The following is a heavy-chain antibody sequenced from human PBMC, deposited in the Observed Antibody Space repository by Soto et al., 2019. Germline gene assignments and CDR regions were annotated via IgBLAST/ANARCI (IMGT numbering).Heavy chain of an antibody. Sequence: ASVKVSCKASGYTFNAYGISWVRQAPGQGLEWLGWISGYNGYTTYAQKFQGRVTMTTDTSTGTAYVELKSLRSDDTAVFYCARVPLPNCSGGTCQQWWSDPWGQGTRVTVSS. CDR1: GYTFNAYG. CDR2: ISGYNGYT. D-gene: IGHD2-15*01. J-gene: IGHJ5*01. CDR3: ARVPLPNCSGGTCQQWWSDP. V-gene: IGHV1-18*01.